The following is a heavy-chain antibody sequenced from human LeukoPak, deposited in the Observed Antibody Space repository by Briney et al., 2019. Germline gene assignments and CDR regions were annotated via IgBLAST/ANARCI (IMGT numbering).Heavy chain of an antibody. CDR2: ISYDGSNK. Sequence: PGRSLRLSCAASGFTFSSYAMHWVRQAPGKGLEWVAVISYDGSNKYYADSVKGRFTISRDNSKNTLYLQMNSLRAEDTAVYYCARASSREYYFDYWGQGTLVTVSS. CDR3: ARASSREYYFDY. CDR1: GFTFSSYA. D-gene: IGHD5-24*01. J-gene: IGHJ4*02. V-gene: IGHV3-30*11.